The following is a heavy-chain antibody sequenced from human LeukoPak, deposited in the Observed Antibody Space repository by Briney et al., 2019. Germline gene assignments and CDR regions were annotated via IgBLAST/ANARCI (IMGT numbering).Heavy chain of an antibody. J-gene: IGHJ6*03. CDR3: ARNTYGSGSYYPFYYYYYYMDV. Sequence: ASVKVSCKASGGTFSSYAISWVRQAPGQGLEWMGGIIPIFGTANYAQKFQGRVTITADKSTSTAYMELSSLRSEDTAVYYCARNTYGSGSYYPFYYYYYYMDVWGKGTTVTISS. CDR1: GGTFSSYA. D-gene: IGHD3-10*01. V-gene: IGHV1-69*06. CDR2: IIPIFGTA.